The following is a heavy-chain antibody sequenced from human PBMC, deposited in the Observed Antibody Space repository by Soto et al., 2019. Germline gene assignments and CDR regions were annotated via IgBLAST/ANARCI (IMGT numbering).Heavy chain of an antibody. D-gene: IGHD3-10*01. Sequence: GASVKVSCKASGYTFTRYDINWVRQATGQGLEWMGWMNPNSGNTGYAQKFQGRVTMTRNTSISTAYMELSSLGSEDTAVYYCARGSSMVRGVIGYYYYMDVWGKGTTVTVSS. CDR2: MNPNSGNT. CDR1: GYTFTRYD. CDR3: ARGSSMVRGVIGYYYYMDV. V-gene: IGHV1-8*01. J-gene: IGHJ6*03.